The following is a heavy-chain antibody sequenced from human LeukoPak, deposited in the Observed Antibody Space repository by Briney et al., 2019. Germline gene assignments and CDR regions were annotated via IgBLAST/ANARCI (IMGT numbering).Heavy chain of an antibody. Sequence: SETLSLTCGVSGGSISGTNWWSWVRQPPGQGLEWIGEISLAGQTNYNPSLNGRVTMSLDKSSNQLSLNLTSVTAADTAIYYCSRESGPFCPFGYWGQGTLVTVPS. CDR1: GGSISGTNW. D-gene: IGHD1-26*01. CDR3: SRESGPFCPFGY. J-gene: IGHJ4*02. CDR2: ISLAGQT. V-gene: IGHV4/OR15-8*02.